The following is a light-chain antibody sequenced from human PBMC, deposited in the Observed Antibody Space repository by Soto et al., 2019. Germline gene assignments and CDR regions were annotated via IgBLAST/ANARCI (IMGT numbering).Light chain of an antibody. CDR2: GAS. V-gene: IGKV3D-15*01. J-gene: IGKJ4*01. CDR1: QSITIN. Sequence: EVLMTQSPATLSVSPGERVTLSCRASQSITINLAWYKQKPGQAPRVLISGASSRASGIPDRFSGSGSGTDFTLTISRLEHDDFAFYYCQQYQNWPPLTFGGGTRVEIK. CDR3: QQYQNWPPLT.